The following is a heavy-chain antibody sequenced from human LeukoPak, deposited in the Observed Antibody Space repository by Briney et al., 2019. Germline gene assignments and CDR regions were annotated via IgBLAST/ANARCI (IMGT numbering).Heavy chain of an antibody. D-gene: IGHD4-17*01. V-gene: IGHV3-23*01. CDR2: ISNSGGFT. Sequence: PGGSLRLSCAASGFTFSSSVMHWVRQAPGKGLEWVSAISNSGGFTYYADSAKGRFTISRDNSKNTLYLQMNSLRAEDTAVYYCAKLTHYGDYDNWFDPWGQGTLVTVSS. CDR3: AKLTHYGDYDNWFDP. J-gene: IGHJ5*02. CDR1: GFTFSSSV.